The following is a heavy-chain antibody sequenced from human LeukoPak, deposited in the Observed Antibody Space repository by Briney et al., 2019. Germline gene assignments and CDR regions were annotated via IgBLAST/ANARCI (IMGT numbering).Heavy chain of an antibody. CDR2: VNQGGST. CDR1: GSSISGDYF. CDR3: ARVIGATSMDC. Sequence: SETLSLTCSVSGSSISGDYFWGWVRQPPGKGLEWIGSVNQGGSTYYYWSLKSRVTMSVDTSKNQLSLKLTSVTAADTAVYFCARVIGATSMDCWGQGILVSVP. J-gene: IGHJ4*02. V-gene: IGHV4-38-2*02. D-gene: IGHD2-15*01.